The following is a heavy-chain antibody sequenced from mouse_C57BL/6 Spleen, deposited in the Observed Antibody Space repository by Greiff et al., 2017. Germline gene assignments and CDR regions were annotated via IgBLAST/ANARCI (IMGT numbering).Heavy chain of an antibody. J-gene: IGHJ2*01. CDR3: ARTPPYSNSFDY. CDR1: GYTFTSYT. CDR2: INPSSGYT. Sequence: VQLQESGAELARPGASVKMSCKASGYTFTSYTMHWVKQRPGQGLEWIGYINPSSGYTKYNQKFKDKATLTADKSSSTAYMQLSSLTSEDSAVYYCARTPPYSNSFDYWGQGTTLTVSS. V-gene: IGHV1-4*01. D-gene: IGHD2-5*01.